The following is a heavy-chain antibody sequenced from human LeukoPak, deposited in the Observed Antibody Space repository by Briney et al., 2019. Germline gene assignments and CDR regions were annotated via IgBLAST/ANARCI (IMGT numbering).Heavy chain of an antibody. D-gene: IGHD5-24*01. CDR1: GYTFTSYN. Sequence: ASVKVSCKASGYTFTSYNMHWVRQAPGQGLEWMGIIKPSGGSTTYAQKFQGRATMTRDMSTSTLYMELSSLRSEDTAVYYCARVRDGYNDAYDIWGQGTMVTVSS. J-gene: IGHJ3*02. CDR2: IKPSGGST. V-gene: IGHV1-46*01. CDR3: ARVRDGYNDAYDI.